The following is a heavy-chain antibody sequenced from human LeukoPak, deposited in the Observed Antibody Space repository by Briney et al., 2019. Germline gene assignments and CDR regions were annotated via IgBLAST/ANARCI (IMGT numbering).Heavy chain of an antibody. D-gene: IGHD3-10*01. J-gene: IGHJ4*02. V-gene: IGHV4-61*02. CDR1: GGSISSGSYY. CDR2: IYTSGST. Sequence: SETLSLTCTVSGGSISSGSYYWSWIRQPAGKGLEWIGRIYTSGSTNYNPSLKSRVTISVDTSKNQFSLKLSSVTAADTAVYYCARVFGYGFDYWGQGTLVTVSS. CDR3: ARVFGYGFDY.